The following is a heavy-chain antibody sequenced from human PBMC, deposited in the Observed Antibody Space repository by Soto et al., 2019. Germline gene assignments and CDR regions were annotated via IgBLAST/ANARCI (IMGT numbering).Heavy chain of an antibody. J-gene: IGHJ4*02. V-gene: IGHV6-1*01. CDR3: ARDHDWTTYAPNYFDY. CDR1: GDRVSSNSAA. D-gene: IGHD1-1*01. Sequence: SQTLSLPCAISGDRVSSNSAAWNWIRQSPSRGLEWLGRTYYRSKWYNDYAVSVKSRITINPDTSKNQFSLQLNSVTPEDTAVYYCARDHDWTTYAPNYFDYWGQGTLVTVSS. CDR2: TYYRSKWYN.